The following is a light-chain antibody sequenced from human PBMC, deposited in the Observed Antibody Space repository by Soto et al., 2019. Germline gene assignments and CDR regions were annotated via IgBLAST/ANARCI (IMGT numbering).Light chain of an antibody. CDR3: QQYINWPA. J-gene: IGKJ4*01. CDR2: GAS. CDR1: QSVSSN. Sequence: EIVMTQSPATLSVSPGERATLSCRASQSVSSNLAWYQQKPGQAPRLLIYGASTRATGSPARFSGSGSGTEFPLPISSLRSEDFAVYYCQQYINWPAFGGGTKVEIK. V-gene: IGKV3-15*01.